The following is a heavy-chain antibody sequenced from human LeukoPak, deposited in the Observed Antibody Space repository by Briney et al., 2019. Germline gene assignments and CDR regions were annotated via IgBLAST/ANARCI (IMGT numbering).Heavy chain of an antibody. CDR2: IYYSGST. D-gene: IGHD3-22*01. V-gene: IGHV4-59*08. CDR1: GGSISSYY. CDR3: ARGLIYDSSGYPGY. J-gene: IGHJ4*02. Sequence: PSETLSLTCTVPGGSISSYYWRWIRQPPGKGLEWIGYIYYSGSTYYNPSLKSRVTISVDTSKNQFSLKLSSVTAADTAVYYCARGLIYDSSGYPGYWGQGTLVTVSS.